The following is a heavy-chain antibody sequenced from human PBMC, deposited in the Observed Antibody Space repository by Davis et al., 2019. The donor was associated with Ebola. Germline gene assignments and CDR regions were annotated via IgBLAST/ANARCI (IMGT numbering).Heavy chain of an antibody. D-gene: IGHD3-22*01. V-gene: IGHV4-30-4*01. CDR3: ARENYDSRRFNYYYYGMDV. CDR1: GGSISSGDYY. J-gene: IGHJ6*02. Sequence: PSETLSLTCTVSGGSISSGDYYWSWIRQPPGKGLEWIGYIYYSGSTYYNPSLKSRVTISVDTSKNQFSLKLSSVTAADTAVYYCARENYDSRRFNYYYYGMDVWGQGTTVTVSS. CDR2: IYYSGST.